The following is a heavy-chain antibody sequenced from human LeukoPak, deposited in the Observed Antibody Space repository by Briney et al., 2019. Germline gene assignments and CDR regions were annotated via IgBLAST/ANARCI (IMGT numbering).Heavy chain of an antibody. CDR1: GGTFSSYA. J-gene: IGHJ6*02. D-gene: IGHD2-2*01. CDR3: ARRQVVPAAMGGYYYYGMDV. CDR2: IIPILGIA. V-gene: IGHV1-69*04. Sequence: SVKVSCKASGGTFSSYAISWVRQAPGQGLEWMGRIIPILGIASYAQKFQGRVTITADKSTSTAYMELSSLRSEDTAVYYCARRQVVPAAMGGYYYYGMDVWGQGTTVTVSS.